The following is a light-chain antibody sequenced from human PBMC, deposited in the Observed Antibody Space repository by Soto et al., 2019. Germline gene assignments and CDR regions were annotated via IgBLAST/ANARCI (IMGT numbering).Light chain of an antibody. CDR3: QQYKSYPWT. CDR2: DAS. Sequence: DIQMTQSPSTLSASVGDRVTITCRASQNIRSWLAWYQQKPGKAPKLLIYDASSLESGVPSRFSGSGSGTEFTLTIISLQPDDFATYFCQQYKSYPWTFGQGTKVDIK. CDR1: QNIRSW. V-gene: IGKV1-5*01. J-gene: IGKJ1*01.